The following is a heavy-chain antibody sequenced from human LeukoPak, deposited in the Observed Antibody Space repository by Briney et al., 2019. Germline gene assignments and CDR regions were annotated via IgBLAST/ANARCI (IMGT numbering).Heavy chain of an antibody. CDR2: ISAYNGNT. CDR3: ARANYYYDSSGPSTRLGY. V-gene: IGHV1-18*01. CDR1: GCTFTSYG. J-gene: IGHJ4*02. D-gene: IGHD3-22*01. Sequence: GASVKVSCKASGCTFTSYGISWVRQAPGQGLEWMGWISAYNGNTNYAQKLQGRVTMTTDTSTSTAYMELRSLRSDDTAVYYCARANYYYDSSGPSTRLGYWGQGTLVTVSS.